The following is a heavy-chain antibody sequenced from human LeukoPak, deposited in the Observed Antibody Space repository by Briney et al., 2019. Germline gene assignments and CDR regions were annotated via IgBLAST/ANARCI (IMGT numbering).Heavy chain of an antibody. Sequence: ASVKVSCTASGYTFTSYYMHWVRQAPGQGLEWMGIINPSGGSTSYAQKFQGRVTMTRDTSTSTVYMELSSLRSEDTAVYYCLPYYYDSSAPRGDAFDIWGQGTMVTVSS. CDR2: INPSGGST. D-gene: IGHD3-22*01. CDR1: GYTFTSYY. V-gene: IGHV1-46*01. CDR3: LPYYYDSSAPRGDAFDI. J-gene: IGHJ3*02.